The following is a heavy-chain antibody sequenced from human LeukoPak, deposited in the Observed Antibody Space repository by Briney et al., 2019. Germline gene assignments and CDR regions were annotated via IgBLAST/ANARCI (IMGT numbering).Heavy chain of an antibody. CDR2: ISYDGSNK. V-gene: IGHV3-30-3*01. CDR3: ARSGGY. Sequence: GRSLRLSCAASGFTFSSYAMHWVRQAPGKGLEWVAVISYDGSNKYYADSVKGRFTISRDNAKNSLYLQMNSLRAEDTAVYYCARSGGYWGQGTLVTVSS. CDR1: GFTFSSYA. D-gene: IGHD1-26*01. J-gene: IGHJ4*02.